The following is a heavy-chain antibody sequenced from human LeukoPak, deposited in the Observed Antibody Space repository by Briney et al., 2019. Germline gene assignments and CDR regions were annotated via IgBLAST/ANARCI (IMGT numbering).Heavy chain of an antibody. J-gene: IGHJ2*01. D-gene: IGHD6-19*01. CDR2: IIPILGIA. Sequence: ASVKVSCKASGGTFSSYAIIWVRQAPGQGLEWMGRIIPILGIANYAQKFHGRVTITADKSTSTAYMELSRLRSEDMAVYYCARPHSSGWEYFDLWGRGTLVTVSS. V-gene: IGHV1-69*04. CDR3: ARPHSSGWEYFDL. CDR1: GGTFSSYA.